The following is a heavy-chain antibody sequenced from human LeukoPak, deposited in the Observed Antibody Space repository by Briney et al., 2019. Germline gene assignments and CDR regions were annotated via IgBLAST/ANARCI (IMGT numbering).Heavy chain of an antibody. D-gene: IGHD3-22*01. CDR3: ARDPYYDSSGYYSLGAFDI. Sequence: GGSLSLSCAASGFTFSSYSMNWVRQAPGKGLEWVSSISSSSSYIYYADSVKGRFTISRDNAKNSLYLQMNSLRAEDTAVYYCARDPYYDSSGYYSLGAFDIWGQGTMVTVSS. V-gene: IGHV3-21*01. CDR1: GFTFSSYS. CDR2: ISSSSSYI. J-gene: IGHJ3*02.